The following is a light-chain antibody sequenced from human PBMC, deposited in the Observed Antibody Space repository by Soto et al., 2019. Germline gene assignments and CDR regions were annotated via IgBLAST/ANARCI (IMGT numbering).Light chain of an antibody. Sequence: DMQMTHAPSSLSASLGDRVTITGLASQDIRDYLAWYQQKPGKLPRLLIYAAYALHSGVPSRFSGSGSGTDFTLTISSLQPEDVATYYCQKYNSAPLTFGGGTKVDIK. J-gene: IGKJ4*01. CDR1: QDIRDY. CDR3: QKYNSAPLT. V-gene: IGKV1-27*01. CDR2: AAY.